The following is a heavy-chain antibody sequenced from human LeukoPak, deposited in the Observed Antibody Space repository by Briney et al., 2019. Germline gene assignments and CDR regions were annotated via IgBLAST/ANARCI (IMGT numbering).Heavy chain of an antibody. CDR3: VRDRGTYRPIDY. CDR2: ISYTGTYI. D-gene: IGHD1-26*01. V-gene: IGHV3-21*04. Sequence: GGSLRLSCATSVFSLNAYNMNWVRQAPGKGLEWVSSISYTGTYIYYADSVKGRFTISRDNAQNSLYLQMNSRRAEDTAIYYCVRDRGTYRPIDYWGQGTLVTVSS. J-gene: IGHJ4*02. CDR1: VFSLNAYN.